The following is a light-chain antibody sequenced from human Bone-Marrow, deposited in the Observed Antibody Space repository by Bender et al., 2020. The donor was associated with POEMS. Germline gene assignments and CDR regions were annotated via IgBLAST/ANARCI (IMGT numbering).Light chain of an antibody. J-gene: IGLJ1*01. Sequence: QSALTQPASVSGSPGQSITLSCTGTNSDIGKYNLVSWYQQHPGKAPELLIYDTKKRPSGSSPRFSASKSGNVAFLTISGLQADDEADYYCCSYAGGPYVFGTGTTVTVL. V-gene: IGLV2-23*01. CDR1: NSDIGKYNL. CDR3: CSYAGGPYV. CDR2: DTK.